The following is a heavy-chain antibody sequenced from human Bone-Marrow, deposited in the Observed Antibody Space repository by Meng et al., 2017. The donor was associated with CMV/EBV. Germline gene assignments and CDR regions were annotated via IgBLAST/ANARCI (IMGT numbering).Heavy chain of an antibody. V-gene: IGHV1-18*01. D-gene: IGHD1-26*01. CDR2: ISPYNDNT. CDR1: GYTFTDYG. Sequence: ASVKVSCKASGYTFTDYGISWVRQAPGQGLEWMGWISPYNDNTKYAQRFQGRVTMTTDTSTTTAYMQLWGLRSDDTAVYYCGRYSGNYYAFDIWAQGTMVTVSS. J-gene: IGHJ3*02. CDR3: GRYSGNYYAFDI.